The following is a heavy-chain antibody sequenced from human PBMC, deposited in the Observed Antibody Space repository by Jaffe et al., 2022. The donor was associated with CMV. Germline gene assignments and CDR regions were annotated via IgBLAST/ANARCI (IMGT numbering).Heavy chain of an antibody. Sequence: QVQLQQWGAGLLKPSETLSLTCAVYGGSFSGYYWSWIRQPPGKGLEWIGEINHSGSTNYNPSLKSRVTISVDTSKNQFSLKLSSVTAADTAVYYCARGHCYDILTCLKGLVAFDIWGQGTMVTVSS. D-gene: IGHD3-9*01. J-gene: IGHJ3*02. CDR2: INHSGST. V-gene: IGHV4-34*01. CDR3: ARGHCYDILTCLKGLVAFDI. CDR1: GGSFSGYY.